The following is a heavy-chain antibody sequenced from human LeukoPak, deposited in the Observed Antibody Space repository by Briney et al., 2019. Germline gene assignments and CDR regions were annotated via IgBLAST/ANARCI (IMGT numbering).Heavy chain of an antibody. V-gene: IGHV3-30*01. CDR3: ARDVLFSGSGSFFDY. CDR2: ISYDGSNK. J-gene: IGHJ4*02. Sequence: GGSLRLSCAASGFTFSSYAMHWVRQAPGKGLEWVAVISYDGSNKYYADSVKGRFTISRDNSKNTLYLQMNSLRAEDTAVYYCARDVLFSGSGSFFDYWGQGTLATVYS. CDR1: GFTFSSYA. D-gene: IGHD3-10*01.